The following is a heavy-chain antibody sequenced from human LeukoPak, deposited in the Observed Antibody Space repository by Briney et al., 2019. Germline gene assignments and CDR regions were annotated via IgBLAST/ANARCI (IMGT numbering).Heavy chain of an antibody. CDR2: IKQDGSEK. CDR3: ARATGYSSGWIFPLIYYYYGMDV. CDR1: GFTFSSYW. Sequence: PGGSLRLSCAASGFTFSSYWMSWVRQAPGKGLEWVANIKQDGSEKYYVDSVKGRFTISRDNAKNSLYLQMNSLRAEDTAVYYCARATGYSSGWIFPLIYYYYGMDVWGQGTTVTVSS. J-gene: IGHJ6*02. D-gene: IGHD6-19*01. V-gene: IGHV3-7*01.